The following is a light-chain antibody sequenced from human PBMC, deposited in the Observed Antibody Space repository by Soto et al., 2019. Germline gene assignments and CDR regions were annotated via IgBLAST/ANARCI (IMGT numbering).Light chain of an antibody. CDR2: EAT. CDR1: SSDVGGNNY. J-gene: IGLJ2*01. CDR3: SSYAGSNNVI. Sequence: QSALTQPPSASGSPGQSGAISCTGTSSDVGGNNYVSWYQQQPGKAPKLMVHEATKRPSGVPDRFSGSKSGNTASLTVSGLQAEDEADYYCSSYAGSNNVIFGGGTKLTVL. V-gene: IGLV2-8*01.